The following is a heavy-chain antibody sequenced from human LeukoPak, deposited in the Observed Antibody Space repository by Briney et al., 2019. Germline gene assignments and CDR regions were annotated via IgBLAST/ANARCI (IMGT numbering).Heavy chain of an antibody. V-gene: IGHV4-59*01. CDR3: ARENPSGYYNRPIDY. J-gene: IGHJ4*02. D-gene: IGHD3-22*01. CDR2: IYYSGSI. CDR1: GASISSYY. Sequence: TSETLSLTCTVSGASISSYYWSWIRQPPGKGLEWIGDIYYSGSIKYNPSLKSRVTMSVDTSKNQFSLKLSSVTAADTAIYYCARENPSGYYNRPIDYWGQGTLVTVSS.